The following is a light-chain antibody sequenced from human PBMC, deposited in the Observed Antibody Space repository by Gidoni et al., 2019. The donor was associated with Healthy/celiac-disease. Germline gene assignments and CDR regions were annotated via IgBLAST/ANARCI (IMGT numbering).Light chain of an antibody. CDR1: QSVLYSSNNQNY. CDR3: QQYYSTPPT. V-gene: IGKV4-1*01. Sequence: DIGMTQAPDTMAVSLGERATINCKSSQSVLYSSNNQNYLAWYPQQPGQPPKLLIYWASSRESVVPDRFSGSGSGTDFTLTISSLQAEDVAVYYCQQYYSTPPTFGQGTKVEIQ. CDR2: WAS. J-gene: IGKJ1*01.